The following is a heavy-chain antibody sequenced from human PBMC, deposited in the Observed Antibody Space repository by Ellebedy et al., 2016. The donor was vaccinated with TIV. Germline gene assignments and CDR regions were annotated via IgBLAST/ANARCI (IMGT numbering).Heavy chain of an antibody. D-gene: IGHD6-19*01. CDR3: ARSGGWYTPYDY. CDR2: FYSSGSG. CDR1: GDPISGYS. V-gene: IGHV4-59*01. J-gene: IGHJ4*02. Sequence: MPGGSLRLPCTVSGDPISGYSWSWICQPPGKGLEWIGYFYSSGSGEYNPSLKSRVTMSVDTSRGQFSLRLNSVTAADTAVYYCARSGGWYTPYDYWGQGTLVTVSS.